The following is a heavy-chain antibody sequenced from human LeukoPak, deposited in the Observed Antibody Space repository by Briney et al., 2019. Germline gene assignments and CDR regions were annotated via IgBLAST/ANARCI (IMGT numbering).Heavy chain of an antibody. CDR1: GFTFSSYW. Sequence: GGSLRLSCAASGFTFSSYWMHWVRQAPGKGLVWVSRINSDGSSTSYADSVKGQFTISRDNAKNTLYLQMNSLRAEDTAVYYCARDLPHYDSSGYYSDWYFDLWGRGTLVTVSS. V-gene: IGHV3-74*01. CDR2: INSDGSST. D-gene: IGHD3-22*01. CDR3: ARDLPHYDSSGYYSDWYFDL. J-gene: IGHJ2*01.